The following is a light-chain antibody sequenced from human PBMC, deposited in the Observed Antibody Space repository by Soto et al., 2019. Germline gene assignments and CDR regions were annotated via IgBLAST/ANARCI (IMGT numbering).Light chain of an antibody. J-gene: IGKJ1*01. V-gene: IGKV1-5*03. CDR2: KAS. CDR3: QQYHSYSWT. CDR1: QSINSW. Sequence: DIQMTQAPSTLSASVGDRVTITCRASQSINSWLAWYQQKPGKAPSLVIYKASILESGVPSRFSGSGSGTEFTLTISSLQPDDFATYYCQQYHSYSWTFGKGTKV.